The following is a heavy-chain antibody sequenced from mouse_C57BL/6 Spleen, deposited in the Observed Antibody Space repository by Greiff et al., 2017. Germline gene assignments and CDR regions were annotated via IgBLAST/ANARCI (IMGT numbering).Heavy chain of an antibody. CDR2: IHPNSGST. J-gene: IGHJ3*01. CDR3: AREGDYGSSPFAY. V-gene: IGHV1-64*01. CDR1: GYTFTSYW. Sequence: QVQLQQPGAELVKPGASVKLSCKASGYTFTSYWMHWVKQRPGQGLEWIGMIHPNSGSTNYNEKFKSKATLTVDKSSSTAYMQLSSLTSEDSAVYYSAREGDYGSSPFAYWGQETLGTVSA. D-gene: IGHD1-1*01.